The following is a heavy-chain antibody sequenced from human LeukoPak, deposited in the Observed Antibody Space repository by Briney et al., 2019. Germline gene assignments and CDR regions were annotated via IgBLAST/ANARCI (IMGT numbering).Heavy chain of an antibody. Sequence: SGGSLRLSCAASGFTFSNYAMSWVRQAPGKGLEWVSPISGSGGSAYYADSVKGRFTISRDNSKNTLYLQMNSLRAEDTAVYYYAKLLRGVVVPYYDYWGQGTLVTVSS. V-gene: IGHV3-23*01. CDR1: GFTFSNYA. CDR3: AKLLRGVVVPYYDY. J-gene: IGHJ4*02. CDR2: ISGSGGSA. D-gene: IGHD3-10*01.